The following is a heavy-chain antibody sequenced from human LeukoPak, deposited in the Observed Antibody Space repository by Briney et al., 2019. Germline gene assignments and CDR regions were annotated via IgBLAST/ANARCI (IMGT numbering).Heavy chain of an antibody. Sequence: PSETLSLTCTVSGASITSRDFYWGWFRQPPGKAVEWIGSASGYYGGDSFYNTSLESRVTISIHTSKNQFSLNLSSVTAADTAVYYCARQGEIQQGSGSYYFDWWGQGTLVIVNS. D-gene: IGHD3-10*01. CDR3: ARQGEIQQGSGSYYFDW. V-gene: IGHV4-39*01. CDR2: ASGYYGGDS. J-gene: IGHJ4*02. CDR1: GASITSRDFY.